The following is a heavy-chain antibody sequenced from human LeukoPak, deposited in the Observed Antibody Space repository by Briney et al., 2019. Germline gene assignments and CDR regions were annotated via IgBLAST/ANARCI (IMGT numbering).Heavy chain of an antibody. CDR3: ARDVAVYFDSGGYYVPFEY. CDR2: ISGYNGKT. CDR1: GYTFTNYG. D-gene: IGHD3-22*01. V-gene: IGHV1-18*01. J-gene: IGHJ4*02. Sequence: GASVKVSCKASGYTFTNYGISWVRQAPRQGLEWMGWISGYNGKTNYARNLQGRVTMTTDTSTSTAYIELRSLRSDDTAVYYCARDVAVYFDSGGYYVPFEYWGQGTLVTVSS.